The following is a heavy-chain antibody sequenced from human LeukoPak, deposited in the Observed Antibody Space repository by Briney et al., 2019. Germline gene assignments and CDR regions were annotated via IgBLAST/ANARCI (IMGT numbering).Heavy chain of an antibody. V-gene: IGHV3-23*01. J-gene: IGHJ4*02. D-gene: IGHD6-13*01. CDR3: ARGTGAAAGPDRGIH. CDR1: GFTLSSTG. Sequence: PGGSLRLSCAAPGFTLSSTGMSWVRQAPGKGLEWVSGISGGNTFYADSVKGRFTTSRDNSKSTLYLQMDSLRVEDTAIYYCARGTGAAAGPDRGIHWGQGTLVTVSS. CDR2: ISGGNT.